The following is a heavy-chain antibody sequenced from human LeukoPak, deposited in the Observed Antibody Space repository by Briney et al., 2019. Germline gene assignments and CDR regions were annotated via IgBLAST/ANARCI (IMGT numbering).Heavy chain of an antibody. CDR3: AKVPDSSGDDY. CDR2: ISWNSGSI. V-gene: IGHV3-9*01. Sequence: PGGSLRLSCAASGFTFDDYAMHWVRQAPGKGLEWVSGISWNSGSIGYADSVKGRFTISRDNAKNSLYLQMNSLRAEDTALYYCAKVPDSSGDDYWGQGTLVTVSS. D-gene: IGHD3-22*01. CDR1: GFTFDDYA. J-gene: IGHJ4*02.